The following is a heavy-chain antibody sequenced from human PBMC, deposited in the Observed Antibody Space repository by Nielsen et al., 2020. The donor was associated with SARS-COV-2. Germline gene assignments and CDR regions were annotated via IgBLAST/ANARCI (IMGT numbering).Heavy chain of an antibody. CDR2: IYYSGST. CDR3: ARDLGRAVDFEGWYFDL. D-gene: IGHD6-19*01. CDR1: GGSISSRSYY. Sequence: SETLSLTCTVSGGSISSRSYYWGWIRQPPGKGLEWIGSIYYSGSTYYNPSLKSRVTISVDTPKNQFSLKLSSVTAADTAVYYCARDLGRAVDFEGWYFDLWGRGTLVTV. V-gene: IGHV4-39*07. J-gene: IGHJ2*01.